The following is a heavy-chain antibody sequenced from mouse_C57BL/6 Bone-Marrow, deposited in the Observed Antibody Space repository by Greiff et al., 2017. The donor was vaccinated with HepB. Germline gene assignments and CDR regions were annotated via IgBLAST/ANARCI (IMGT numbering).Heavy chain of an antibody. J-gene: IGHJ2*01. Sequence: EVKLQESGPGLVKPSQSLSLTCSVTGYSITSGYYWNWIRQFPGNKLEWMGYISYDGSNNYNPSLKNRISITRDTSKNQFFLKLNSVTTEDTATYYCAREGDYGYPDYWGQGTTLTVSS. CDR2: ISYDGSN. D-gene: IGHD2-2*01. CDR1: GYSITSGYY. CDR3: AREGDYGYPDY. V-gene: IGHV3-6*01.